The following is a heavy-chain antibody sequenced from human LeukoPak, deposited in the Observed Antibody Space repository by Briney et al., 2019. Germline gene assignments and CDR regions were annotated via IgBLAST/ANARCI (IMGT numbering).Heavy chain of an antibody. CDR3: ARDNSGPAY. V-gene: IGHV1-2*04. CDR2: ISAYNGNT. J-gene: IGHJ4*02. CDR1: GGTFSSYA. Sequence: ASVKVSCKASGGTFSSYAISWVRQAPGQGLEWMGWISAYNGNTNYAQKFQGWVTMTRDTSISTAYMELSRLRSDDTAVYYCARDNSGPAYWGQGTLVTVSS. D-gene: IGHD5-12*01.